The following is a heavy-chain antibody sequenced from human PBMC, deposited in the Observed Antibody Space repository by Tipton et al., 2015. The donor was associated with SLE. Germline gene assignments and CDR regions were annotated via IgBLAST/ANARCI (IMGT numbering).Heavy chain of an antibody. J-gene: IGHJ3*02. V-gene: IGHV4-39*01. CDR2: ISYSGST. CDR3: ARHLDGTYGSHAFDI. D-gene: IGHD1-26*01. CDR1: GGSISSDTYY. Sequence: TLSLTCTVSGGSISSDTYYWSWIRQPPGKGLEWIGSISYSGSTNYSPSLKSRVTISADTSKNQFSLKLSSVTAADTAVYYCARHLDGTYGSHAFDIWGQGTMVTVSS.